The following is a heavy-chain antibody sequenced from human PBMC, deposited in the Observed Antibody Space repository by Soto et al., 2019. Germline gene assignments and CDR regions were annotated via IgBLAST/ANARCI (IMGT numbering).Heavy chain of an antibody. CDR3: AKDPHLKIYGEDFDY. CDR2: ISGSGGST. D-gene: IGHD4-17*01. CDR1: GFTFSSYA. V-gene: IGHV3-23*01. J-gene: IGHJ4*02. Sequence: GGSLRLSCAAPGFTFSSYAMSWVRQAPGKGLEWVSAISGSGGSTYYADSVKGRFTISRDNSKNTLYLQMNSLRAEDTAVYYCAKDPHLKIYGEDFDYWGQGTLVTVSS.